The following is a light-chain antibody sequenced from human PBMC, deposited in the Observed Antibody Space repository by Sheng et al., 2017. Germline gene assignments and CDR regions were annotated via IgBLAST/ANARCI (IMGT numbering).Light chain of an antibody. CDR3: QQYNYWPPLT. CDR1: QSVGSSY. CDR2: GAS. Sequence: DIVLTQSPGTLSLSPGERATLSCRASQSVGSSYLVWYQQKPGQAPRLLIYGASTRATGIPARFSGSGSGTEFTLTISSLQSEDFAVYYCQQYNYWPPLTFGGGTKVEI. J-gene: IGKJ4*01. V-gene: IGKV3-15*01.